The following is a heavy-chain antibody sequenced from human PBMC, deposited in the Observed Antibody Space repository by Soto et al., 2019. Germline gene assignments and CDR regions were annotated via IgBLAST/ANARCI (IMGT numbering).Heavy chain of an antibody. CDR2: VYRTGST. Sequence: SETLSLTCAVSGGSISTSNWWSWVRQPPGKGLEWIGEVYRTGSTNYNPSLESRLTISVDKSKNQFSLKLTSVTAADTAVYYCARARATIAAAAIFDCWGQGTLVTV. CDR3: ARARATIAAAAIFDC. J-gene: IGHJ4*02. CDR1: GGSISTSNW. V-gene: IGHV4-4*02. D-gene: IGHD6-13*01.